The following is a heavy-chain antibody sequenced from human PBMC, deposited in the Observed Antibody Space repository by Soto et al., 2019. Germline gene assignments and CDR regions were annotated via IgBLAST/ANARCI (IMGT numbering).Heavy chain of an antibody. D-gene: IGHD3-3*01. Sequence: XETLPLTFSVSGGSIRSSDWWTWVRQAPGKGLEWIGKIYHGGGTNYSPSLKRRVTISIDKSKNHFSLKLSSVTAADTAVYFCATGNVDSMLECWRRGTLVTVSS. CDR2: IYHGGGT. CDR3: ATGNVDSMLEC. J-gene: IGHJ4*02. V-gene: IGHV4-4*01. CDR1: GGSIRSSDW.